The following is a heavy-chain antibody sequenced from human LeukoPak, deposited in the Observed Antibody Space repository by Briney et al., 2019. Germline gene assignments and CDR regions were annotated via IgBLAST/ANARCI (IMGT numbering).Heavy chain of an antibody. CDR3: ARDTSLVVIIQGGGWFDP. Sequence: SETLSLTCTVSGGSISSSSYYWGWIRQPPGKGLEWIGSIYYSGNTYYFPSLKSRVTISVDTSKNQFSLKLYSVTAADTAMYYCARDTSLVVIIQGGGWFDPWGQGTLVAVSS. V-gene: IGHV4-39*07. CDR2: IYYSGNT. CDR1: GGSISSSSYY. D-gene: IGHD3-22*01. J-gene: IGHJ5*02.